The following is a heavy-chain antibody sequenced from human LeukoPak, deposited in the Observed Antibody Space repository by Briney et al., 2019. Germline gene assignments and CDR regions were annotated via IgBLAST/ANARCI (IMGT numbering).Heavy chain of an antibody. Sequence: PGGSLRLSCAASGFSFSSYAMTWVRRAPGKGLEWVSGISGGGDFTYYVDSVKGRFTISRDNSKNTLYLQMNSLRADDTAVYYCARHPYCSSTTCYGIDYWGQGTLVAVSS. J-gene: IGHJ4*02. D-gene: IGHD2-2*01. CDR1: GFSFSSYA. V-gene: IGHV3-23*01. CDR3: ARHPYCSSTTCYGIDY. CDR2: ISGGGDFT.